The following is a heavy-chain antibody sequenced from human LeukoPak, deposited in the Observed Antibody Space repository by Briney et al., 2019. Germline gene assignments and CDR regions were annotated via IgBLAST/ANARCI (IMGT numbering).Heavy chain of an antibody. CDR3: ARIPGVVIDY. CDR1: GFTFSTYS. V-gene: IGHV3-48*01. J-gene: IGHJ4*02. CDR2: ISIDGSTR. D-gene: IGHD3-3*01. Sequence: PGGSLRLSCAASGFTFSTYSMNWVRQAPGKGLEWVSYISIDGSTRYYADSVKGRFTISRHNAKNSVYLQMNSLRAEDTAVYYCARIPGVVIDYWGQGILVTVSS.